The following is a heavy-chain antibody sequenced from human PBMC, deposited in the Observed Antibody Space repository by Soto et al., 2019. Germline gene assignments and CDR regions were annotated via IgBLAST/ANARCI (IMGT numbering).Heavy chain of an antibody. D-gene: IGHD2-2*01. Sequence: SETLSLTCTVSGVTISSGGYYWSWIRQHPGKGLEWIGYIYYSGSTYYNPSLKSRVTISVDTSKNQFSLKVTSVTAADTAVYYCARLHGYCISSSCHGHYAMDVWGQGTTVTVSS. J-gene: IGHJ6*02. V-gene: IGHV4-31*03. CDR2: IYYSGST. CDR1: GVTISSGGYY. CDR3: ARLHGYCISSSCHGHYAMDV.